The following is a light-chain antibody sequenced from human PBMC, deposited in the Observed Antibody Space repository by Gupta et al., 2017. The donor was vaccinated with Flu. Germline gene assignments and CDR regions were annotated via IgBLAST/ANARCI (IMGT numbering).Light chain of an antibody. J-gene: IGKJ4*01. CDR2: WAS. V-gene: IGKV4-1*01. CDR1: QSGFDDDSEKNY. CDR3: QQDDSIPLT. Sequence: SLGERATINCKSSQSGFDDDSEKNYLSWYQQKPGQPPKVLINWASSRESGVPDRFSGRGSGTDFILTINSLQAEDVAVYYCQQDDSIPLTFGGGTKVEIK.